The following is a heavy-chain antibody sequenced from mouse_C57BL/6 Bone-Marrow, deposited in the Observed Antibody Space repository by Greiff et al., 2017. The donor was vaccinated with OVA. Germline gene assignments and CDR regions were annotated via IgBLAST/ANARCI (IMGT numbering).Heavy chain of an antibody. CDR3: ARLGLYYFDD. CDR1: GYTFTSYW. CDR2: IDPSDSYT. D-gene: IGHD3-1*01. V-gene: IGHV1-50*01. Sequence: VQLQQSGAELVKPGASVKLSCKASGYTFTSYWMQWVKQRPGQGLEWIGEIDPSDSYTNYNQKFKGKATLTVDTSSSTAYMQLSSLTSEDSAVYYCARLGLYYFDDWGQGTTLTVSS. J-gene: IGHJ2*01.